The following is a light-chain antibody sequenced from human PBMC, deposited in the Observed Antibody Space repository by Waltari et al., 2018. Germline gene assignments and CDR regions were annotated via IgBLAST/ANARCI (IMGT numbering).Light chain of an antibody. J-gene: IGKJ2*01. CDR2: WAS. V-gene: IGKV4-1*01. CDR1: QSVLLSNNKNY. CDR3: QQYYETPPKYT. Sequence: DIVMTQSPDYLAVSLXXRDTTNSTCRQSVLLSNNKNYSSWYQQKAGQPPKLLIYWASTRESGVPDRFSGSGSGTDFTLTISSLQAEDVAVYYCQQYYETPPKYTFGQGTKLEIK.